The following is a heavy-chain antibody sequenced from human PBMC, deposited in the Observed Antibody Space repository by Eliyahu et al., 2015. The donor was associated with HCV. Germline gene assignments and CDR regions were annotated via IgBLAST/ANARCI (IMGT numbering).Heavy chain of an antibody. CDR1: GFTFDDYA. V-gene: IGHV3-9*01. CDR3: AKSLGMGALFDY. J-gene: IGHJ4*02. CDR2: ISWNSGSI. Sequence: EVQLVESGGGLVQPGRSLRLXCAASGFTFDDYAMHWVRQAPGKGLEWVSGISWNSGSIGYADSVKGRFTISRDNAKNSLYLQMNSLRAEDTALYYCAKSLGMGALFDYWGQGTLVTVSS. D-gene: IGHD3-16*01.